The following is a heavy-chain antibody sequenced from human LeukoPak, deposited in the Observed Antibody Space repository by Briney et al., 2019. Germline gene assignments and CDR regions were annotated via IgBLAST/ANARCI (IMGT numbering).Heavy chain of an antibody. Sequence: GASVKVSCKASGYTFTGYYMHWVRQAPGQGLERMGWINPNSGGTNYAQKFQGRVTMTRDTSISTAYMELSRLRSDDTAVYYCARGWDIAAAGSVLVDYWGQGTLVTVSS. D-gene: IGHD6-13*01. J-gene: IGHJ4*02. CDR3: ARGWDIAAAGSVLVDY. CDR2: INPNSGGT. CDR1: GYTFTGYY. V-gene: IGHV1-2*02.